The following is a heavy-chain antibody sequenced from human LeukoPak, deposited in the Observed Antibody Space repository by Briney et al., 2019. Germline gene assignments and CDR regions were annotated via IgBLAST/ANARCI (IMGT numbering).Heavy chain of an antibody. J-gene: IGHJ4*02. D-gene: IGHD5-12*01. CDR2: INPSGGST. CDR3: GRDQGYSGYDSPDY. V-gene: IGHV1-46*01. Sequence: ASVKVSCKASGYTFTNYYMHWVRQASGQGLEWMGIINPSGGSTNYAQKFQGRVTMTRDTSTSTVYMEPSSLRSEVTAVYYCGRDQGYSGYDSPDYWGQGTLVTVSS. CDR1: GYTFTNYY.